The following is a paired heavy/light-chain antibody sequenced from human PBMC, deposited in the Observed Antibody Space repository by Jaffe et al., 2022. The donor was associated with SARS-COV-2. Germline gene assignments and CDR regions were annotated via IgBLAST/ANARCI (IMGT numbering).Light chain of an antibody. CDR1: QSISSW. CDR3: QQYNSYLT. J-gene: IGKJ3*01. V-gene: IGKV1-5*03. CDR2: KAS. Sequence: DIQMTQSPSTLSASVGDRVTITCRASQSISSWLAWYQQKPGKAPKLLIYKASSLESGVPSRFSGSGSGTEFTLTISSLQPDDFATYYCQQYNSYLTFGPGTKVDIK.
Heavy chain of an antibody. CDR2: INHSGST. D-gene: IGHD3-10*01. J-gene: IGHJ6*03. V-gene: IGHV4-34*01. CDR3: ARGIGRVYQPSLPGYYMDV. Sequence: QVQLQQWGAGLLKPSETLSLTCAVYGGSFSGYYWSWIRQPPGKGLEWIGEINHSGSTNYNPSLKSRVTISVDTSKNQFSLKLSSVTAADTAVYYCARGIGRVYQPSLPGYYMDVWGKGTTVTVSS. CDR1: GGSFSGYY.